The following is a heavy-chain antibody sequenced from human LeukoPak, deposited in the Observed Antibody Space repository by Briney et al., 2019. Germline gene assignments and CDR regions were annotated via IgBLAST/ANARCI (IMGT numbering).Heavy chain of an antibody. V-gene: IGHV4-39*07. CDR3: AILPARDTYYYDSSGYYRPGVH. Sequence: PSETLSLTCTVSGGAISSSHYYWGWIRQPPGKGLEWIGSIYYSGSTSYNSSLKSRVTISVDTSKNQFSLKLSSVTAADTAVYYCAILPARDTYYYDSSGYYRPGVHWGQGTLATVSS. CDR2: IYYSGST. CDR1: GGAISSSHYY. J-gene: IGHJ4*02. D-gene: IGHD3-22*01.